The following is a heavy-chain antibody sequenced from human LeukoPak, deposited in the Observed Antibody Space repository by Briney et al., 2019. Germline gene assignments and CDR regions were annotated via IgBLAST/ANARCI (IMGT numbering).Heavy chain of an antibody. J-gene: IGHJ4*02. CDR3: ARVGGH. CDR2: IRYDGSNK. CDR1: GFTFSSYG. Sequence: PGGSLRLSCAASGFTFSSYGMHWVRQAPGKGLEWVAFIRYDGSNKYYADSVRGRFIISRDNSKNTLCLQMNSLRVEDTAVYYCARVGGHWGQGTLVTVSS. V-gene: IGHV3-30*02. D-gene: IGHD3-10*01.